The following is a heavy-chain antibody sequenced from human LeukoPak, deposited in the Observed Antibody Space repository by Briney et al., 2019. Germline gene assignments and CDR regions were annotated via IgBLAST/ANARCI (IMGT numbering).Heavy chain of an antibody. CDR1: GGSISSSSYY. V-gene: IGHV4-39*07. Sequence: PSETLSLTCTVSGGSISSSSYYWGWIRQPPGKGLEWIGSIYYSGSTYYNPSLKSRVTISVDTSKNQFSLKLSSVTAADTAVYYCARSLTMVRAYDYWGQGTLVTVSS. D-gene: IGHD3-10*01. CDR3: ARSLTMVRAYDY. CDR2: IYYSGST. J-gene: IGHJ4*02.